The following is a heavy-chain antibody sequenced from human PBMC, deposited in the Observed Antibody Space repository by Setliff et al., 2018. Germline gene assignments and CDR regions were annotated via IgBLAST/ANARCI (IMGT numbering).Heavy chain of an antibody. CDR1: GYTFINFG. CDR2: INTYNYNT. CDR3: AKEPAVTMTESIRRSYYDYALDV. Sequence: ASVKVSCKASGYTFINFGITWVRQAPGQGLEWMGWINTYNYNTKYAQKIQDRLTITADTSTSTAYMELRGLRFDDTAIYYCAKEPAVTMTESIRRSYYDYALDVWGQGTAVTVSS. D-gene: IGHD3-22*01. J-gene: IGHJ6*02. V-gene: IGHV1-18*01.